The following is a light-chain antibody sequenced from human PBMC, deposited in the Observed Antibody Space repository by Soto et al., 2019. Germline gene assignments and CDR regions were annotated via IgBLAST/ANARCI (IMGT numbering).Light chain of an antibody. CDR1: QSVSSTH. J-gene: IGKJ2*01. CDR3: EQYDSSPYT. V-gene: IGKV3-20*01. Sequence: IVLTQSPGTLSLSPGERATLSCRASQSVSSTHLAWYQQKPGQAPRLLIYGASSRETGIPDTFSGSGSGTDFTLTISRLEPEDFAVYYCEQYDSSPYTFGQGTKVDIK. CDR2: GAS.